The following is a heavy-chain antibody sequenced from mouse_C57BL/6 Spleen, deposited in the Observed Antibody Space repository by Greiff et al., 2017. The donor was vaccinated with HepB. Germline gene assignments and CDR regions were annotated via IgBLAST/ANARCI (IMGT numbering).Heavy chain of an antibody. J-gene: IGHJ3*01. D-gene: IGHD2-1*01. Sequence: EVHLVESGGGLVKPGGSLKLSCAASGFTFSSYTMSWVRQTPETRLEWVATISGGGVNTYYPDSVKGRFAISRDNAQNTRYLQMSSLRSEDTALYYCSRHGGIYYGKYVWFAYWGKGTLVTVSA. CDR2: ISGGGVNT. CDR1: GFTFSSYT. V-gene: IGHV5-9*01. CDR3: SRHGGIYYGKYVWFAY.